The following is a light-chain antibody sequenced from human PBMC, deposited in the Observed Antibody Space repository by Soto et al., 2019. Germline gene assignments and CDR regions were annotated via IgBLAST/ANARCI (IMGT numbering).Light chain of an antibody. CDR2: EVS. V-gene: IGLV2-14*01. Sequence: QSALTQPASVSGSPGQSITISCTGTSSDVGAYNSVSWYQQYPGKAPKRMMYEVSNRPSGVSDRFSGSKSGNTASPTISGLQTGDEADYYCSSYRSSSTYVFGTGTKLTVL. CDR1: SSDVGAYNS. CDR3: SSYRSSSTYV. J-gene: IGLJ1*01.